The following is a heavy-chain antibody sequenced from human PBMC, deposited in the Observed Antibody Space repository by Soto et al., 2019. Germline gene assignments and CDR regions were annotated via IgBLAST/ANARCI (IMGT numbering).Heavy chain of an antibody. CDR1: GYTFTSYG. CDR3: ARDRGAYGMDV. V-gene: IGHV1-18*01. J-gene: IGHJ6*02. CDR2: ISAYNGNT. Sequence: QVQLVQSGAEVKKPGASVKVSCKASGYTFTSYGISWVRQAPGQGLEWMGWISAYNGNTNYAQKLQGRVTMTTDTSTRTAYMELRSLRSNDTDVYYCARDRGAYGMDVWGQGTTVTVSS.